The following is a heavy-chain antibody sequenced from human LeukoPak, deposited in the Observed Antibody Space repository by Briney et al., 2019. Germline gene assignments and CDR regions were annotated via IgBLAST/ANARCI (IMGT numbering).Heavy chain of an antibody. D-gene: IGHD1-26*01. Sequence: SETLSLTCDVSGDSITNSIWWSWLRQPPGKGLEWIGEIYHSGSNNYNPSLKSRVTISVDTSKNQFSLKLSSVTAADTAVYYCARPVELLRNAFDIWGQGTMVTVSS. CDR1: GDSITNSIW. V-gene: IGHV4-4*02. CDR3: ARPVELLRNAFDI. J-gene: IGHJ3*02. CDR2: IYHSGSN.